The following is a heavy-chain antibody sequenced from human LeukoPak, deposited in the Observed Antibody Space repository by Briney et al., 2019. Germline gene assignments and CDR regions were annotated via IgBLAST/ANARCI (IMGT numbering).Heavy chain of an antibody. J-gene: IGHJ4*02. D-gene: IGHD3-22*01. CDR1: GYTFTGYY. CDR2: INPNSGGT. Sequence: ASVKVSCKASGYTFTGYYMHWVRQAPGQGLEWMGWINPNSGGTNYAQKFQGRVTMTMDTSISTAYMELSRLTSDDTTVYYCASGCDSSGYYFSYWSQGTLVSVSS. V-gene: IGHV1-2*02. CDR3: ASGCDSSGYYFSY.